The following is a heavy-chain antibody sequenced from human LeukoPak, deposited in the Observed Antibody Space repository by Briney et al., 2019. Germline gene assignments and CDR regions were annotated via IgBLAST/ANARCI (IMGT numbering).Heavy chain of an antibody. CDR3: ARVSAGGGSEWVDN. J-gene: IGHJ5*02. CDR1: GGSISSYY. CDR2: IYTSGST. D-gene: IGHD1-26*01. V-gene: IGHV4-4*07. Sequence: PSETLSLTCTVSGGSISSYYWSWIRQPAGKGLEWIGRIYTSGSTNYNPSLKSRVTMSVDTSKNQFSLKLSSVTAADTAVYYCARVSAGGGSEWVDNWGQGTLVTVSS.